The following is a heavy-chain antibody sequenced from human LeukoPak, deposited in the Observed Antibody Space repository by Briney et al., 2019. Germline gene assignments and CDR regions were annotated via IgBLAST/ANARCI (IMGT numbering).Heavy chain of an antibody. Sequence: ASVKVSCKASGYTFTSYAMHWVRQAPGQRLEWMGWINAGNGNTKYSQKFQGRVTITRDTSASTAYMELSSLRSEDTAVYYCARDPDIVVVPAANDAFDIWGQGTMVTVSS. V-gene: IGHV1-3*01. CDR1: GYTFTSYA. J-gene: IGHJ3*02. CDR2: INAGNGNT. D-gene: IGHD2-2*01. CDR3: ARDPDIVVVPAANDAFDI.